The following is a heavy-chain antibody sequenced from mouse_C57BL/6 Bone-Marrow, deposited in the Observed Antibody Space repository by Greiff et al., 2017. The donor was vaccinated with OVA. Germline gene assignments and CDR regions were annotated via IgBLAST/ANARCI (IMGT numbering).Heavy chain of an antibody. D-gene: IGHD1-1*01. CDR1: GFNIKDYY. CDR3: TTYYYGSSYVWWFAY. V-gene: IGHV14-1*01. J-gene: IGHJ3*01. Sequence: VQLQQSGAELVRPGASVKLSCTASGFNIKDYYMHWVKQRPEQGLEWIGRIDPEDGDTEYAPKFQGKATMTADTSSNTAYLQLSSLTSEDTAVYYCTTYYYGSSYVWWFAYWGQGTLVTVSA. CDR2: IDPEDGDT.